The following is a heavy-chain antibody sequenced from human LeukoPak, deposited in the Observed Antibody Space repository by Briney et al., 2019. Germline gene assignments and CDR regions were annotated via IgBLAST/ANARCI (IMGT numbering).Heavy chain of an antibody. V-gene: IGHV3-48*01. J-gene: IGHJ6*02. D-gene: IGHD3-10*01. CDR3: AREPPLGSTILRGVRIYYGMDV. CDR1: GFTFSTYS. Sequence: GGSLRLSCAASGFTFSTYSMNWVRQAPGKGLEWVSYISGSGSTIYYADSVKGRSTISRDAAKNSQYLQMNSLRAEDTAVYYCAREPPLGSTILRGVRIYYGMDVWGQGTTVTVSS. CDR2: ISGSGSTI.